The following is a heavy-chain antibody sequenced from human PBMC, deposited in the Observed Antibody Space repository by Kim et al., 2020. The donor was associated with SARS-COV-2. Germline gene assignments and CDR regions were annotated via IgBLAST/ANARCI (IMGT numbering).Heavy chain of an antibody. CDR2: INHSGST. J-gene: IGHJ4*01. D-gene: IGHD3-10*01. V-gene: IGHV4-34*01. Sequence: SETLSLTCAVYGGSFSGYYWSWIRQPPGKGLEWIGEINHSGSTNYNPSLKSRVTISVDTSKNQFSLKLSSVTAADTAVYYFARKKNFDGSGSYYTPHFD. CDR1: GGSFSGYY. CDR3: ARKKNFDGSGSYYTPHFD.